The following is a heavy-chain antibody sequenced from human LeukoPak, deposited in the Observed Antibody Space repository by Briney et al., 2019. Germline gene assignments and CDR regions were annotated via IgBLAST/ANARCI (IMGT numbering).Heavy chain of an antibody. V-gene: IGHV3-48*01. CDR3: ARGGYGPSYGMDV. D-gene: IGHD6-13*01. Sequence: PGGSLRLSCAASGFTFSSYSMNWVRQAPGKGLEWVSYISSSSSTIYYADSVKGRFTISRDNAKNSLYLQMNSLRAEDTAVYYCARGGYGPSYGMDVWGQGTTVTVSS. J-gene: IGHJ6*02. CDR1: GFTFSSYS. CDR2: ISSSSSTI.